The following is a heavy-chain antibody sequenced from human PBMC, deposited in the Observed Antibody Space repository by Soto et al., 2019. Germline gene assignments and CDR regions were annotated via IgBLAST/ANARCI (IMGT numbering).Heavy chain of an antibody. CDR1: GYTFTSYG. Sequence: EASVKVSCKASGYTFTSYGISWVRQAPGQGLEWVGWISAYNGNTNYAQKLQGRVTMTTDTSTSTAYMELRSLRSDDTAVYYCARVVVVPAAQLYYYYYYGMDVWGQGTTVTVSS. J-gene: IGHJ6*02. V-gene: IGHV1-18*04. CDR3: ARVVVVPAAQLYYYYYYGMDV. D-gene: IGHD2-2*01. CDR2: ISAYNGNT.